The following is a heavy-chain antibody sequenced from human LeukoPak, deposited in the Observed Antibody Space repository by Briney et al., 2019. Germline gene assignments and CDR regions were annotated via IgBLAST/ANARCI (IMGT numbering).Heavy chain of an antibody. CDR3: ATGGHVRVYDSSAYYGHY. Sequence: ASVKVSCKASGYTFTSYYMYWVRQAPGQGLEWMGIINPNRGSASYAQKFQGRVTMTRDMSTSTVYMELSSLRSEDTAVYYCATGGHVRVYDSSAYYGHYWGQGTLVTVSS. D-gene: IGHD3-22*01. V-gene: IGHV1-46*01. CDR1: GYTFTSYY. CDR2: INPNRGSA. J-gene: IGHJ4*02.